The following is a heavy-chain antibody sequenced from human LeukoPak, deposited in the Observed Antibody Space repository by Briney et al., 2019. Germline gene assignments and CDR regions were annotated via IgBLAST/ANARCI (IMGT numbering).Heavy chain of an antibody. V-gene: IGHV3-15*01. D-gene: IGHD5-24*01. CDR2: IKSKTDGGTT. J-gene: IGHJ6*03. CDR1: GFTFSNAW. CDR3: TTGVMATIWHYYYMDV. Sequence: GGSLRLSCAASGFTFSNAWMSWVRQAAGKGLEWVGRIKSKTDGGTTDYAAPVKGRFTISRDDSKNTLYLQMNSLKTEDTAVYYCTTGVMATIWHYYYMDVWGKGTTVTVSS.